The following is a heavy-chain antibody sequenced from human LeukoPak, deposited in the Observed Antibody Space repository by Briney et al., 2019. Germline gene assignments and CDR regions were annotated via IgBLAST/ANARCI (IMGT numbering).Heavy chain of an antibody. V-gene: IGHV1-18*01. D-gene: IGHD3-22*01. J-gene: IGHJ4*02. CDR2: ISAYNGNT. CDR1: GYTFTSYG. Sequence: ASVKVSCKASGYTFTSYGISWVRQAPGQGLEWMGRISAYNGNTNYAQKLQGRVTMTTDTPTSTAYMELRSLRSDDTAVYYCARIELRITMIVASNYWGQGTLVTVSS. CDR3: ARIELRITMIVASNY.